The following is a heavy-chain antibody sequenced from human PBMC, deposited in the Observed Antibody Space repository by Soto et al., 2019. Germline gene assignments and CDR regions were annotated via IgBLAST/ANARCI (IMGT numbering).Heavy chain of an antibody. J-gene: IGHJ5*01. V-gene: IGHV1-18*01. Sequence: VSCKASGYTFASYAISWMRQAPGQGLEWMGWISAYNGNTNYAQKLQGRVTMTTDTSNNQPSLQLNSVTPDDTAVYYCARLIGNSWLDSWGQGTLVTVSP. CDR1: GYTFASYA. CDR2: ISAYNGNT. D-gene: IGHD2-8*01. CDR3: ARLIGNSWLDS.